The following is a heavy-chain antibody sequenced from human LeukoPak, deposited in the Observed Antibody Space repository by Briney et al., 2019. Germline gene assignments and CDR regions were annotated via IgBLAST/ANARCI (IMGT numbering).Heavy chain of an antibody. CDR3: ARLRVGATAPFDY. D-gene: IGHD1-26*01. J-gene: IGHJ4*02. CDR1: GYSLTSYW. V-gene: IGHV5-10-1*01. CDR2: IDPSDSYT. Sequence: GESLRISCKGSGYSLTSYWISWVRQMPGKGLEWMGRIDPSDSYTNYSPSFQGHVTISADKSISTAYLQWSSLKASDTPMYYCARLRVGATAPFDYWGQGTLVTVSS.